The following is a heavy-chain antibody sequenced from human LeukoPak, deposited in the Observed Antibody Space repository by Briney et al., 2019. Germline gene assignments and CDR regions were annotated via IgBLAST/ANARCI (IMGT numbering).Heavy chain of an antibody. CDR2: IYHSGST. V-gene: IGHV4-4*02. CDR3: AKDNTVIQLVGRRRGHFDY. D-gene: IGHD5-18*01. J-gene: IGHJ4*02. Sequence: SETLSLTCAVSGGSISSSNWWSWVRQPPGKGLEWIGEIYHSGSTNYNPSLKSRVTISVDKSKNQFSLKLSSVTAADTAVYYCAKDNTVIQLVGRRRGHFDYWGQGTLVTVSS. CDR1: GGSISSSNW.